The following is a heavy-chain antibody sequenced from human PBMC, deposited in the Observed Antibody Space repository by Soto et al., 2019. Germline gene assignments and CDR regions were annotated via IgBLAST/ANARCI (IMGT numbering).Heavy chain of an antibody. J-gene: IGHJ3*02. Sequence: SVKVSCKASGGTFSSYAISWVRQAPGQGLEWMGGIIPIFGTANYAQKFQGRVTVTADESASTAYMELSSLRSEDTAVYYCARDDSSSWYGGAFDIWGQGTMVTVSS. V-gene: IGHV1-69*13. D-gene: IGHD6-13*01. CDR1: GGTFSSYA. CDR2: IIPIFGTA. CDR3: ARDDSSSWYGGAFDI.